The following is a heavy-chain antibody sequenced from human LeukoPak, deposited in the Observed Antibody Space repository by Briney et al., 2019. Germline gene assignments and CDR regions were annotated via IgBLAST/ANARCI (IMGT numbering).Heavy chain of an antibody. D-gene: IGHD4/OR15-4a*01. V-gene: IGHV4-34*01. Sequence: PSETLSLTCAVYGGSFSGYYWSWIRQPPGKGLEWIGEINHSGSTNYNPSLKSRVTISVDTSKNQFSLKLSSVTAADTAVYYCARAPNTYYYYYGMDVWGKGTTVTVSS. J-gene: IGHJ6*04. CDR2: INHSGST. CDR1: GGSFSGYY. CDR3: ARAPNTYYYYYGMDV.